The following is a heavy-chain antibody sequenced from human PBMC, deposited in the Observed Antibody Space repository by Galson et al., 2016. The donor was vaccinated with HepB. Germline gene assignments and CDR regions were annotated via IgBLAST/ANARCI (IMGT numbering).Heavy chain of an antibody. CDR2: ISWAGRSP. Sequence: SLRLSCAASGFTFDDYTMHWVRQAPGKGLEWVALISWAGRSPDYADSVRGRFTISRDNRQNILYLQMNSLTTEDTALYYSGKDWGSLWESSGKGMDVWGQGTTVIVSS. CDR1: GFTFDDYT. CDR3: GKDWGSLWESSGKGMDV. V-gene: IGHV3-43*01. D-gene: IGHD3-10*01. J-gene: IGHJ6*02.